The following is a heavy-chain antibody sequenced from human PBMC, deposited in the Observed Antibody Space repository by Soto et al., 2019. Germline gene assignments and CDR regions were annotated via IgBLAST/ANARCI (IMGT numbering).Heavy chain of an antibody. J-gene: IGHJ6*03. V-gene: IGHV1-3*01. Sequence: ASVKVSCKASGYTFTSYAMHWVRQAPGQRLEWMGWINAGNGNTKYSQKFQGRVTITRDTSASTAYMELSSLRSEDTAVYYCARGYCSGGSCYYYMDVWGKGTTVTVS. CDR2: INAGNGNT. CDR3: ARGYCSGGSCYYYMDV. CDR1: GYTFTSYA. D-gene: IGHD2-15*01.